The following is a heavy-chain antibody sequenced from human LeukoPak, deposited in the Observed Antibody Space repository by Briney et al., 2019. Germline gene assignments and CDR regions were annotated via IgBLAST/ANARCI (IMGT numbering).Heavy chain of an antibody. V-gene: IGHV3-23*01. CDR1: GFSLRAYD. CDR3: AMRDRGYGLDI. J-gene: IGHJ3*02. CDR2: INGGGDIM. Sequence: GGSLRLSCAASGFSLRAYDLIWVRQAPGKGRDWVSIINGGGDIMMYEDSVEGRFTISRDNSKNTFYLQMNSLRVEDTAVYYCAMRDRGYGLDIWGQGTMVTVSS. D-gene: IGHD3-10*01.